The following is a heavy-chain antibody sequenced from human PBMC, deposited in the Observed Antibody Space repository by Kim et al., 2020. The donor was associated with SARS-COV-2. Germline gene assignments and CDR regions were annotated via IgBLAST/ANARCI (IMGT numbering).Heavy chain of an antibody. J-gene: IGHJ5*02. CDR3: ARGVNWNGGFWAYNWFDP. CDR2: INPNSGGT. CDR1: GYTFTGYY. V-gene: IGHV1-2*06. Sequence: ASVKVSCKASGYTFTGYYMHWVRQAPGQGLEWMGRINPNSGGTNYAQKFQGRVTMTRDTSISTAYMELSRLRSDDTAVYYCARGVNWNGGFWAYNWFDPWGQGTLVTVSS. D-gene: IGHD1-1*01.